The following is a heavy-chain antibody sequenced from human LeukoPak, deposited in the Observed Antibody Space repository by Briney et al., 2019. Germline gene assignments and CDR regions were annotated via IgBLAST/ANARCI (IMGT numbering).Heavy chain of an antibody. CDR2: ISSSSSYI. CDR3: ARDGYSGSYYDEFYFDY. V-gene: IGHV3-11*06. J-gene: IGHJ4*02. Sequence: GGSLRLSCAASGFTFSDYYMSWIRQAPGKGLEWVSSISSSSSYIYYADSVKGRFTISRDNAKNSLYLQMNSLRAEDTAVYYCARDGYSGSYYDEFYFDYWGQGTLVTVSS. CDR1: GFTFSDYY. D-gene: IGHD1-26*01.